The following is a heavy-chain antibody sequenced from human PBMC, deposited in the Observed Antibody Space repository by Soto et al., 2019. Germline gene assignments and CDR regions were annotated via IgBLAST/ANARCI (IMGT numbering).Heavy chain of an antibody. V-gene: IGHV1-18*01. D-gene: IGHD3-9*01. CDR2: ISAYNGNT. Sequence: ASVKVSCKASGYTFTSYGISWVRQAPGQGLEWMGWISAYNGNTNYAQKLQGGVAMTTDTSTSTAYMELRSLRSDDTAVYYCARGLRYFDWLSSKDNWFDPWGQGTLVTVSS. CDR3: ARGLRYFDWLSSKDNWFDP. CDR1: GYTFTSYG. J-gene: IGHJ5*02.